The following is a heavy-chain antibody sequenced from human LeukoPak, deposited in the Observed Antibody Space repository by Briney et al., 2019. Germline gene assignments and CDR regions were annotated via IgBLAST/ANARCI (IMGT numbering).Heavy chain of an antibody. D-gene: IGHD1-26*01. V-gene: IGHV1-69*13. CDR2: IIPIFGTA. J-gene: IGHJ6*02. CDR3: ARGGPRSFLMGYYNYGMDV. CDR1: GGTFSSYA. Sequence: SVMVSCKASGGTFSSYAISWVRQAPGQGLEWMGGIIPIFGTANYAQKFQGRVTITADESTSTAYMELSSLRSEDTAVYYCARGGPRSFLMGYYNYGMDVWGQGTGVSVSS.